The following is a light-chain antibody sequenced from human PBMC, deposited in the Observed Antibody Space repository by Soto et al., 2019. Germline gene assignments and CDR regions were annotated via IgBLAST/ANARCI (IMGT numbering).Light chain of an antibody. CDR1: SSDIGGYNS. CDR2: DVT. CDR3: SSYTDRKHLV. V-gene: IGLV2-8*01. Sequence: QSALTQSPSASGSPGQSVTIYCTGTSSDIGGYNSVSWYQQHPGKAPKVMIYDVTKRPSGVPDRFSGSKSGNTASLTVSALQAEDEADYYCSSYTDRKHLVFGTGTKVTVL. J-gene: IGLJ1*01.